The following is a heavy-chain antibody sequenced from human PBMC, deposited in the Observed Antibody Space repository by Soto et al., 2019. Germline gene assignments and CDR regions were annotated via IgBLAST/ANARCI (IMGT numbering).Heavy chain of an antibody. D-gene: IGHD5-12*01. CDR3: ARELGEVATVYYYYGMDV. V-gene: IGHV1-46*01. Sequence: AASVKVSCKASGYTFTSYYMHWVRQAPGQGLEWMGIINPSGGSTSYAQKFQGRVTMTRDTSTSTVYMELSSLRSEDTAVYYCARELGEVATVYYYYGMDVWGQGTTVTVSS. CDR1: GYTFTSYY. J-gene: IGHJ6*02. CDR2: INPSGGST.